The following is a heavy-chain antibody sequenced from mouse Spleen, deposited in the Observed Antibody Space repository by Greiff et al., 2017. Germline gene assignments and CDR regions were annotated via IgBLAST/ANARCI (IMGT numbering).Heavy chain of an antibody. Sequence: EVNVVESGGDLVKPGGSLKLSCAASGFTFSSYGMSWVRQTPDKRLEWVATISSGGSYTYYPDSVKGRFTISRDNAKNTLYLQMSSLKSEDTAMYYCARQDYYYGSSRYWYFDVWGAGTTVTVSS. V-gene: IGHV5-6*01. J-gene: IGHJ1*01. CDR3: ARQDYYYGSSRYWYFDV. CDR2: ISSGGSYT. D-gene: IGHD1-1*01. CDR1: GFTFSSYG.